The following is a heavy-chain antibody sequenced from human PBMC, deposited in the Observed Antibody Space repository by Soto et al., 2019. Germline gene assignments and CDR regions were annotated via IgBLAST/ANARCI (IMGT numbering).Heavy chain of an antibody. CDR1: GYTFTSYD. Sequence: ASVKVSCKASGYTFTSYDINWVRRATGQGLEWMGWMNPNSGNTGYAQKFQGRVTMTRNTSISTAYMELSSLRSEDTAVYYCARGRIVVVTADGMDVWGQGTTVTVSS. CDR2: MNPNSGNT. J-gene: IGHJ6*02. D-gene: IGHD2-21*02. V-gene: IGHV1-8*01. CDR3: ARGRIVVVTADGMDV.